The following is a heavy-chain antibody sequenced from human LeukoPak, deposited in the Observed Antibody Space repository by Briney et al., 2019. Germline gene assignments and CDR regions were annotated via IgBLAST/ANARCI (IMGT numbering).Heavy chain of an antibody. V-gene: IGHV3-74*01. J-gene: IGHJ4*02. CDR2: INSDGSST. Sequence: GGSLRLSCAASGFTFSSYWMHWVRQAPGKGLVWVSRINSDGSSTSYADSVKGRFTISRGNAKNTLYLQMNSLRAEDTAVYYCARGQRGYSYGYLIDYWGQGTLVTVSS. CDR1: GFTFSSYW. CDR3: ARGQRGYSYGYLIDY. D-gene: IGHD5-18*01.